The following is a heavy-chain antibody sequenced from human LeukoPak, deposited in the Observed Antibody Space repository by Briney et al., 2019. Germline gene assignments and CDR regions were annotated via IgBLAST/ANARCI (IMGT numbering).Heavy chain of an antibody. Sequence: PSETLSLTCTASGGSISSYYWSWIRQPAGKGLEWIGRIYTSGSTNYNPSLKNRVTMSVDTSKNQFYLKLSSVTAADTAVYYCARGAPLLRRAFDIWGQGTMVTVSS. CDR3: ARGAPLLRRAFDI. CDR1: GGSISSYY. J-gene: IGHJ3*02. CDR2: IYTSGST. V-gene: IGHV4-4*07.